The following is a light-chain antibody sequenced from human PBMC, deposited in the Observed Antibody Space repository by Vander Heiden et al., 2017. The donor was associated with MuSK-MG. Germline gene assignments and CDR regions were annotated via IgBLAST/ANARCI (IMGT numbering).Light chain of an antibody. CDR3: SSYAGSNNHVV. J-gene: IGLJ2*01. CDR1: SSDAGGYND. V-gene: IGLV2-8*01. CDR2: AVS. Sequence: QSALTQPRSASGSPGQSVTISCTGTSSDAGGYNDVSWYQQHPGHAPNLMLYAVSKRPSRVPDRFSGSNSGNTASLTVSLLQAEDAADYYCSSYAGSNNHVVFGGGTKLTVL.